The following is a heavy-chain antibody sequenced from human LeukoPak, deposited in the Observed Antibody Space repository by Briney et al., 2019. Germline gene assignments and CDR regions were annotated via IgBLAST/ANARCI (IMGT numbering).Heavy chain of an antibody. V-gene: IGHV3-30-3*01. J-gene: IGHJ6*02. D-gene: IGHD4-17*01. Sequence: GGSLRLSCAASGFTFSSYAMHWVRQAPGKGLEWVAAISYDGSNKYYADSVKGRFTISRDNSKNTLYLQMNSLRAEDTAVHYCAREQDGDYYGMDVWGQGTTVTVSS. CDR3: AREQDGDYYGMDV. CDR2: ISYDGSNK. CDR1: GFTFSSYA.